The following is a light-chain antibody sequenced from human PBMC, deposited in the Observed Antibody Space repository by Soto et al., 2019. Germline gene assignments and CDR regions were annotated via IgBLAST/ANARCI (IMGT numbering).Light chain of an antibody. V-gene: IGKV3-20*01. CDR3: QQYGSSPRT. CDR1: RSVSSNY. Sequence: EILLTQSPGTLSLSPGETATLSCRASRSVSSNYLAWYQQRPGQAPRLLINRASNRATGIPDRFTGSGSGTDFTLTITTLEPEDFAVYYCQQYGSSPRTFGLGTKVDIK. CDR2: RAS. J-gene: IGKJ1*01.